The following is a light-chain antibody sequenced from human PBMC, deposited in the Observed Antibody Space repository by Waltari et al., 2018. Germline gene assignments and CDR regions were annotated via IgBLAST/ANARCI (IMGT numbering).Light chain of an antibody. CDR2: AAS. J-gene: IGKJ4*01. CDR1: QSITTF. CDR3: QQTSGTPLT. Sequence: DIKMTQSPPSLSASVGDRVTITCRASQSITTFLNWYQQKPGKAPKLLIYAASSLQGWAPSRFSGSGSGTDFTLTINSLQPEDFATYFCQQTSGTPLTFGGGTKVEI. V-gene: IGKV1-39*01.